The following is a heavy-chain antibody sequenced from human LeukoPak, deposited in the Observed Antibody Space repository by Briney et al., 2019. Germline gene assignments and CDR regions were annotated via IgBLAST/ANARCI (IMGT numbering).Heavy chain of an antibody. V-gene: IGHV1-8*01. J-gene: IGHJ3*02. CDR3: ARGIGASGGYSALDI. CDR1: GYILTSYD. Sequence: ASVKVSCKASGYILTSYDIHWVRQAAGQGLEWMGWMNPNSGHTGYAQKFQGRVTIIKNTSISAVHMELSSLRSEDTAVYFCARGIGASGGYSALDIWGQGTMVTVS. D-gene: IGHD3-10*01. CDR2: MNPNSGHT.